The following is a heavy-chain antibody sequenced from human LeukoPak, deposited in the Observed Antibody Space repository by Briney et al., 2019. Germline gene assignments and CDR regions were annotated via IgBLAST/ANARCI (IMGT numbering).Heavy chain of an antibody. CDR2: ISSSSSYI. CDR1: GFTFGSYS. J-gene: IGHJ4*02. CDR3: ARGRSGSYSFDY. Sequence: GGSLRLSCAASGFTFGSYSMNWVRQAPGKGLEWVSSISSSSSYIYYADSVKGRFTISRDNAKNSLYLQMNSLRAEDTAVYYCARGRSGSYSFDYWGQGTLVTVSS. D-gene: IGHD3-10*01. V-gene: IGHV3-21*01.